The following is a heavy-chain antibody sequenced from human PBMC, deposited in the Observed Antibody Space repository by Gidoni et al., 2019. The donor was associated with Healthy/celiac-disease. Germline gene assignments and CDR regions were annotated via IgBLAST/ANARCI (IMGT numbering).Heavy chain of an antibody. V-gene: IGHV1-2*02. D-gene: IGHD3-22*01. CDR3: ARARITMIPGDAFDI. CDR1: GYTFTGYY. Sequence: QVQLVQSGAEVKKPGASVKVSCKASGYTFTGYYMPWVRQAPGQGLGWMGWINPNSGGTNYAQKFQGRVTMTRDTSISTAYMELSRLRSDDTAVYYCARARITMIPGDAFDIWGQGTMVTVSS. CDR2: INPNSGGT. J-gene: IGHJ3*02.